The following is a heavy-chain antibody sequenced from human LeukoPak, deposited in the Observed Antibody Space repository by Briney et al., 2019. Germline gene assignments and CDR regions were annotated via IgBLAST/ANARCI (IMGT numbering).Heavy chain of an antibody. J-gene: IGHJ5*02. D-gene: IGHD4-11*01. CDR3: TRGMDHINYAWFDP. V-gene: IGHV3-21*06. CDR2: IFGSRDSI. CDR1: GFSFSDFG. Sequence: PRGSLRLSCAASGFSFSDFGMGWVRQAPGKRLEWVSSIFGSRDSISYANSVKGRFTISRDNAENSLYLQMDSLRVEDTAVYYCTRGMDHINYAWFDPWGQGTLVIVSS.